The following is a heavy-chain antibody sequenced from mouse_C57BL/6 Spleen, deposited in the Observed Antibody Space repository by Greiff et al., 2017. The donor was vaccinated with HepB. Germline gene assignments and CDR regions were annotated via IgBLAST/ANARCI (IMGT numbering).Heavy chain of an antibody. J-gene: IGHJ2*01. V-gene: IGHV1-15*01. CDR2: IDPETGGT. Sequence: VKLQQSGAELVRPGASVTLSCKASGYTFTDYEMHWVKQTPVHGLEWIGAIDPETGGTAYNQKFKGKAILTADKSSSTAYMELRSLTSEDSAVYYCTRTYYYGSSWDYWGQGTTLTVSS. CDR3: TRTYYYGSSWDY. CDR1: GYTFTDYE. D-gene: IGHD1-1*01.